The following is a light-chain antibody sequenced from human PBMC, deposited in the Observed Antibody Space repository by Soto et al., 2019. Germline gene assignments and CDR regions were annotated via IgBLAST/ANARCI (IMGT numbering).Light chain of an antibody. J-gene: IGKJ1*01. Sequence: DIQITQSPSSLSASVGDRVTICCRARQSMSNYLNWYPQKPGTAPKLLIYAASSLQSGVPSRFSGSGSATDFTLTISSLQIEDFATYFCQQCDSTPLTFGQGTKVEIK. V-gene: IGKV1-39*01. CDR1: QSMSNY. CDR3: QQCDSTPLT. CDR2: AAS.